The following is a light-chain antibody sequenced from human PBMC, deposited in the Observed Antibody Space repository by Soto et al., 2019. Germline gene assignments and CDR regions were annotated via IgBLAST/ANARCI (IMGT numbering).Light chain of an antibody. V-gene: IGKV1-33*01. Sequence: DIQMTQSPSSLSASVGDRVTITCQASQDISNYLNWYQQKPGKAPKLLIYDASNLEIGAPSRFSGSGSGTDFTFTISSLQPEDIATYYCQQYDNLPPYTFGQGTKLEIK. CDR2: DAS. CDR3: QQYDNLPPYT. CDR1: QDISNY. J-gene: IGKJ2*01.